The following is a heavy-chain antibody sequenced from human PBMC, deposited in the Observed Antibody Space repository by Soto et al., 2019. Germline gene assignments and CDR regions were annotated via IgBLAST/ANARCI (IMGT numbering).Heavy chain of an antibody. D-gene: IGHD2-2*01. Sequence: SETLCLTSAVYGVAFSVHYWILIRQPPGKGLEWIGEINHSGSTNYNPTLKSRVTISVDTSKNQFSLKLSSVTAADTAVYFCARATSQLRYYYYMDIWGKGTTVSVSS. V-gene: IGHV4-34*01. CDR3: ARATSQLRYYYYMDI. J-gene: IGHJ6*03. CDR1: GVAFSVHY. CDR2: INHSGST.